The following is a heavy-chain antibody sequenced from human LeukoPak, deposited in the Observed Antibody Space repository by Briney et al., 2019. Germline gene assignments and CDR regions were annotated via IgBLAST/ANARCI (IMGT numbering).Heavy chain of an antibody. D-gene: IGHD6-13*01. CDR3: AREQQLADAFDI. V-gene: IGHV3-74*01. CDR2: INSDGSST. CDR1: GFTFSSYW. Sequence: GGSLRLSCAASGFTFSSYWMHWVRQAPGKGLVWVSRINSDGSSTSYADSVKGRFTISRDNAKNTLYLQMNSLRAEDTAVYYCAREQQLADAFDIWGQGTMVTVSS. J-gene: IGHJ3*02.